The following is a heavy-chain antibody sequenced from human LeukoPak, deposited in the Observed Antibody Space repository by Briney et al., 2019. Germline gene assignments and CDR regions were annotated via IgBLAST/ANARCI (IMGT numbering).Heavy chain of an antibody. CDR3: AKTWTRRGGDY. V-gene: IGHV3-23*01. CDR2: ISGSGGST. J-gene: IGHJ4*02. CDR1: GFTFSKYW. D-gene: IGHD3-10*01. Sequence: PGGSLRLSCAASGFTFSKYWLHWLRQAPGRGLEWVSSISGSGGSTQYAASVQGRFTISRDNSKNTLYLQMNSLRAEDTAVYYCAKTWTRRGGDYWGQGTLVTVSS.